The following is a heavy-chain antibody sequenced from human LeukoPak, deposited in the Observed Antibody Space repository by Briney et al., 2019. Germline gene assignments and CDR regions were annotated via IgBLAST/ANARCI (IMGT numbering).Heavy chain of an antibody. J-gene: IGHJ4*02. CDR1: GASVSTSH. Sequence: SETLSLTCVVPGASVSTSHWNWIRQLPGKGLEWIGCLSYTGKTDYNPSLTSRVTISLGTSKNQVSLKLRSVTAADTAVYYCSEGYFEPFAHWGQGTLVTVSS. V-gene: IGHV4-59*02. CDR2: LSYTGKT. D-gene: IGHD2/OR15-2a*01. CDR3: SEGYFEPFAH.